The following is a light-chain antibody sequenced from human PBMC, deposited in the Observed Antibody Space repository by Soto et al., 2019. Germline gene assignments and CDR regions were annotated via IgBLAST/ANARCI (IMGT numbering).Light chain of an antibody. CDR1: SSNIKNNY. Sequence: ELTQPPSVSAAPGQKVTISCSGSSSNIKNNYVSWYQQLPGTAPKVLIYDNNKRPSGIPDRFSGSRSGTSATLGITGLQTGDEADYYCGTWDSSLSSYVFGTGTKVTVL. V-gene: IGLV1-51*01. CDR3: GTWDSSLSSYV. CDR2: DNN. J-gene: IGLJ1*01.